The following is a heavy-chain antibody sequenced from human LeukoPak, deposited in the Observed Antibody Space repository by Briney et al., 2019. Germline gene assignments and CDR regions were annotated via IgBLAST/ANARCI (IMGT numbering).Heavy chain of an antibody. CDR1: GFTFSSYE. CDR2: ISSSGRTI. D-gene: IGHD2/OR15-2a*01. CDR3: ARDRIALGEV. J-gene: IGHJ6*02. Sequence: GGALRLSCAASGFTFSSYELNSVCQAPARGVEWVSYISSSGRTIYSARSLKGRFTLSIDNAKNSMYLQMNSLRAEDTAVYYCARDRIALGEVWGQGTTVTVSS. V-gene: IGHV3-48*03.